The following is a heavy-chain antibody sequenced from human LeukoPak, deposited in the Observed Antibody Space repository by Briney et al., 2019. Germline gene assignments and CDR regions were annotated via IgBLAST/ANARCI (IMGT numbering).Heavy chain of an antibody. CDR2: IYYSGRT. J-gene: IGHJ3*02. V-gene: IGHV4-39*01. Sequence: PSETLSLTCTVSGGSISSSSYYWGWIRQPPGKGLEWIGSIYYSGRTYYNPSLKSRVTISVDTSKNQFSLKLSSVTAADTAVYYCARRTLLRYFDWRSGDPQDAFDIWGQGTMVTVSS. D-gene: IGHD3-9*01. CDR1: GGSISSSSYY. CDR3: ARRTLLRYFDWRSGDPQDAFDI.